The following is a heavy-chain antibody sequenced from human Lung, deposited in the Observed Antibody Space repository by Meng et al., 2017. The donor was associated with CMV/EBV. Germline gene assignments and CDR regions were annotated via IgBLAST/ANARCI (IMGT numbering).Heavy chain of an antibody. D-gene: IGHD2-2*01. CDR1: GYTFTSYY. J-gene: IGHJ6*02. CDR3: ARNGYCSSTSCYRYGMDV. V-gene: IGHV1-2*02. Sequence: SVXVSXXASGYTFTSYYMHWVRQAPGQGLEWMGWINPNSGGTNYAQTFQGRVTMTRDTSISTAYMELSRLRSDDTAVYYCARNGYCSSTSCYRYGMDVWGQGXTVTVSS. CDR2: INPNSGGT.